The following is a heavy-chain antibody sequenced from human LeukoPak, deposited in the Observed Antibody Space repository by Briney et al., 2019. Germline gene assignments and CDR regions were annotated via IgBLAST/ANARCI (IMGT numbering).Heavy chain of an antibody. D-gene: IGHD6-19*01. V-gene: IGHV1-18*01. CDR3: ARDTKGHWLPRPLDY. Sequence: GASVKVSCKASGYTFTSYGISWVRQAPGQGLEWMGWISAYNGNTNYAQKLQGRVTMTTDTSTSTAYMELRSLRSDDTAVYYCARDTKGHWLPRPLDYWGQGTLVTVSS. CDR2: ISAYNGNT. CDR1: GYTFTSYG. J-gene: IGHJ4*02.